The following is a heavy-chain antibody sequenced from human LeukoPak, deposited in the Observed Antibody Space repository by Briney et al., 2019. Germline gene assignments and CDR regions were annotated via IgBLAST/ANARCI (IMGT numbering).Heavy chain of an antibody. V-gene: IGHV3-66*01. CDR3: ARDLVIGSSYFQH. CDR1: GFTGSSNY. Sequence: GGSLRLSCAASGFTGSSNYMTWVRQAPGEGLAWVSTLYSGGSAYYADSVKGRFTISRDNSKNTLFLQMHSLRAEDTAVYYCARDLVIGSSYFQHWGQGTLVTVSS. CDR2: LYSGGSA. J-gene: IGHJ1*01. D-gene: IGHD6-25*01.